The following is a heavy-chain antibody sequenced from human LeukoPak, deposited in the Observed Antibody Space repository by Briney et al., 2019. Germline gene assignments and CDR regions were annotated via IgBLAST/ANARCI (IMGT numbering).Heavy chain of an antibody. CDR3: ARELNSGSSSAY. V-gene: IGHV3-21*04. D-gene: IGHD1-26*01. CDR2: ISSSSSYI. J-gene: IGHJ4*02. Sequence: GGSLRLSCAASGFTFSSYSMNWVRQAPGKGLEWVSSISSSSSYIYYADSVKGRFTISRDSAKNSLYLQMNSLRAEDTAVYYCARELNSGSSSAYWGQGTLVTVSS. CDR1: GFTFSSYS.